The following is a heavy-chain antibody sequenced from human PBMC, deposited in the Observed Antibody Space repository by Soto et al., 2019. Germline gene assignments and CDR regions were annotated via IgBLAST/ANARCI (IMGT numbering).Heavy chain of an antibody. J-gene: IGHJ4*02. CDR3: ARDTRGYSGQRGFDY. D-gene: IGHD5-12*01. Sequence: ASVKVSCKASGYTFTGYCMHWVRQAPGQGLEWMGWINPNSGGTNYAQKFQGWVTMTRDTSISTAYMELSRLRSDDTAVYYCARDTRGYSGQRGFDYWGQGTLVTVSS. V-gene: IGHV1-2*04. CDR2: INPNSGGT. CDR1: GYTFTGYC.